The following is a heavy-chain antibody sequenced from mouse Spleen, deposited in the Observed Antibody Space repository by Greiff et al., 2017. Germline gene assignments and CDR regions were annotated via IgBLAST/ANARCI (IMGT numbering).Heavy chain of an antibody. CDR3: ARAGGRDWYFDV. J-gene: IGHJ1*01. V-gene: IGHV3-6*01. Sequence: EVQLQQSGPGLVKPSQSLSLTCSVTGYSITSGYYWNWIRQLPGNKLEWMGYISYDGSNNYNPSLKNRISITRDTSKNQFFLKLNSVTTEDTATYYCARAGGRDWYFDVWGAGTTVTVSS. CDR2: ISYDGSN. CDR1: GYSITSGYY.